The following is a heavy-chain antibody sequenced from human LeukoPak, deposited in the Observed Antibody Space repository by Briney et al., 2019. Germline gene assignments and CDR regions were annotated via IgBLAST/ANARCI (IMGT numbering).Heavy chain of an antibody. J-gene: IGHJ6*02. Sequence: PSETLSLTCTVSGGSISSGGYYWSWIRQHPGKGLEWIGYIYYSGSTYYNPSLKSRVTISVDTSKNQFSLKPSSVTAADTAVYYCARMGIPAAIHYYYGMDVWGQGTTVTVSS. D-gene: IGHD2-2*01. CDR1: GGSISSGGYY. CDR2: IYYSGST. V-gene: IGHV4-31*03. CDR3: ARMGIPAAIHYYYGMDV.